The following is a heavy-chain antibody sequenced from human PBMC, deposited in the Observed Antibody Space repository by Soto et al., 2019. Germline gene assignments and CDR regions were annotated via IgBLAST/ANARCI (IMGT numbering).Heavy chain of an antibody. CDR2: ISSSGSTI. D-gene: IGHD6-13*01. CDR3: PRDSSSWYGNWFDP. J-gene: IGHJ5*02. CDR1: GFTFSEYY. Sequence: SLRLSWAGCGFTFSEYYVSWIRQAPGKGLEWVSYISSSGSTIYYAYSVKGRFTISRDNAKNSLYLQMNSLRDEDTAVYYCPRDSSSWYGNWFDPCGQGTLVT. V-gene: IGHV3-11*01.